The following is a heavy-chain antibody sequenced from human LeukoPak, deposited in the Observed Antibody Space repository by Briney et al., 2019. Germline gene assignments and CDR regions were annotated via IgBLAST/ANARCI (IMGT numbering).Heavy chain of an antibody. CDR2: FGGSGASV. Sequence: GGSLRLSCAASGSTFSTYGMSWVRQAPGKGLEWVSTFGGSGASVYYADSVKGRFTVSRDNSKNTLYLQMNSLRVEDTAVYYCAKSGPYYYDYWGQGTLVTVSS. V-gene: IGHV3-23*01. CDR1: GSTFSTYG. D-gene: IGHD3-10*01. J-gene: IGHJ4*02. CDR3: AKSGPYYYDY.